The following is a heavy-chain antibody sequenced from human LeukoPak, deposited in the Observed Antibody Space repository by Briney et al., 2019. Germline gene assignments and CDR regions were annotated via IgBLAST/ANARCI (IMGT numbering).Heavy chain of an antibody. J-gene: IGHJ4*02. CDR2: ISSSSSYI. V-gene: IGHV3-21*01. Sequence: GGSLRLSCAASGFTFSSYSMNWVRQAPGKGLEWVSSISSSSSYIYYADSVKGRFTISRDNAKNSLYLQMNSLRAEDTAVYYCARDRGGYSSSWDYFDYWGQGTLVTVSS. CDR1: GFTFSSYS. D-gene: IGHD6-13*01. CDR3: ARDRGGYSSSWDYFDY.